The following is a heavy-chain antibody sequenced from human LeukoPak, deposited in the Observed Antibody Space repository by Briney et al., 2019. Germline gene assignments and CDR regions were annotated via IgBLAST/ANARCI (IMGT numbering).Heavy chain of an antibody. CDR3: ARDLGYSSSWEVVSYGMDV. D-gene: IGHD6-13*01. CDR2: ISAYNGNT. J-gene: IGHJ6*02. Sequence: ASVKVSCKASGYTFTSYDISWVRQAPGQGLEWMGWISAYNGNTNYAQKLQGRVTMTTDTSTSTAYMELRSLRSDDTAVYYCARDLGYSSSWEVVSYGMDVWGQGTTVTVSS. V-gene: IGHV1-18*01. CDR1: GYTFTSYD.